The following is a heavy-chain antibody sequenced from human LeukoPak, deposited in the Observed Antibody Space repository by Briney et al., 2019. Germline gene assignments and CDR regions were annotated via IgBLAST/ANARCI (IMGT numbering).Heavy chain of an antibody. V-gene: IGHV3-11*06. CDR3: ASGWSTYYFDY. J-gene: IGHJ4*02. CDR2: ISSSSSYT. D-gene: IGHD6-19*01. Sequence: PGGSLRLSCAASGFTFSDYYMSWIRQAPGEGLEWVSYISSSSSYTNYADSVKGRFTISRDNAKNSLYLQMNSLRAEDTAVYYCASGWSTYYFDYWGQGTLVTVSS. CDR1: GFTFSDYY.